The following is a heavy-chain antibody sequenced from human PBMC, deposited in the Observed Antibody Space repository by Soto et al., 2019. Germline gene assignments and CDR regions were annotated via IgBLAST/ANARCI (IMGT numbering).Heavy chain of an antibody. D-gene: IGHD6-13*01. J-gene: IGHJ4*02. CDR1: GFTFSSYA. CDR2: VSGSGGST. Sequence: EVQLLESGGGLVQPGGSLRLSCAASGFTFSSYAMNWVRQAPGKGLVWVSVVSGSGGSTYYADSVQGRFTISRDNSKNTLYLQMNSLRAEDTAIYYCARRGPGTDFDYWGQGTLVTVSS. CDR3: ARRGPGTDFDY. V-gene: IGHV3-23*01.